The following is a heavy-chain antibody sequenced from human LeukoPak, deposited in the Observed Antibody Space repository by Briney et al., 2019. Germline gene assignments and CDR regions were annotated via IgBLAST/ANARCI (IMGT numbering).Heavy chain of an antibody. J-gene: IGHJ4*02. CDR1: GFTFSSYG. Sequence: GRSLRLSCAASGFTFSSYGMHWVRQAPGKGLEWVAVISYDGSNKYYADSVKGRFTISRDNSKNTLYLQMNRLRAEDTAVYYCAKDSRLKRSYSSGWNLFDYWGQGTLVTVSS. CDR3: AKDSRLKRSYSSGWNLFDY. D-gene: IGHD6-19*01. CDR2: ISYDGSNK. V-gene: IGHV3-30*18.